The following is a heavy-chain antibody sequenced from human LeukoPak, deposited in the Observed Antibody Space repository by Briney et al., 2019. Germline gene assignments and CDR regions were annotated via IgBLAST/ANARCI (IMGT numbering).Heavy chain of an antibody. CDR2: IYYSGSN. CDR3: ARADIVVVPAAVNWFDP. J-gene: IGHJ5*02. Sequence: SETLSLTCTVSGGSISSGGYYWSWIRQHPGKGLEWIGYIYYSGSNYYNPSLKSRVTISVDTSKNQFSLKLSSVTAADTAVYYCARADIVVVPAAVNWFDPWGQGTLVTVSS. D-gene: IGHD2-2*01. CDR1: GGSISSGGYY. V-gene: IGHV4-31*03.